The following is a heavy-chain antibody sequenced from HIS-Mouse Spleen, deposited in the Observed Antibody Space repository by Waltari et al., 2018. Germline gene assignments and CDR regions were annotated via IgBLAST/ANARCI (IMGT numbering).Heavy chain of an antibody. V-gene: IGHV4-34*01. CDR2: INHSGST. Sequence: QVQLQQWGAGLLKPSETLSLLCAVYGWSFRGSYWRWIRQPPGKGLEWIGEINHSGSTNYNPSLKSRVTISVDTSKNQFSLKLSSVTAADTCARAGYSSSSFDYWGQGTLVTVSS. D-gene: IGHD6-6*01. CDR1: GWSFRGSY. CDR3: YSSSSFDY. J-gene: IGHJ4*02.